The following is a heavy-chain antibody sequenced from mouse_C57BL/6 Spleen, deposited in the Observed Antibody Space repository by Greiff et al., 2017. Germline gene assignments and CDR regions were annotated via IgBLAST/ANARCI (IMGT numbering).Heavy chain of an antibody. CDR1: GYSITSGYY. D-gene: IGHD4-1*01. J-gene: IGHJ2*01. CDR3: ARGTGTDYFDY. Sequence: EVQLVESGPGLVKPSQSLSLTCSVTGYSITSGYYWNWIRQFPGNKLEWMGYISYDGSNNYNPSLKNRISIPRDTSKNQFFLKLNSVTTEDTATYYCARGTGTDYFDYWGQGTTLTVSS. CDR2: ISYDGSN. V-gene: IGHV3-6*01.